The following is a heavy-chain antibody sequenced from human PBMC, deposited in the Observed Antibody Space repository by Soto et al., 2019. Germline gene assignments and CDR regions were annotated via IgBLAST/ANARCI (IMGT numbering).Heavy chain of an antibody. CDR2: IIPIFGTA. D-gene: IGHD3-10*01. V-gene: IGHV1-69*13. CDR1: GGTFSSYA. Sequence: ASVKVSCKASGGTFSSYAISWVRQAPGQGLEWMGGIIPIFGTANYAQKFQGRVTITADESTSTAYMELSSLRSEDTAVYYCARDRGYGSGSLIYYYGMDVWGQGTTVTVSS. J-gene: IGHJ6*02. CDR3: ARDRGYGSGSLIYYYGMDV.